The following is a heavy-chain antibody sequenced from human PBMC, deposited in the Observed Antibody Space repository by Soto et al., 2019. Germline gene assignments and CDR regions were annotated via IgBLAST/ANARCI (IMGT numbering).Heavy chain of an antibody. CDR3: AREGRRGSESTFDY. D-gene: IGHD3-10*01. J-gene: IGHJ4*02. Sequence: QVQLVQSGAEVKKPGSSVKVSCKASGGTFSSYAISWVRQAPGQGLEWMGGIIPIFGTANYAQKFQGRVTITADEATRTASMELRSMRTEDTAVYYCAREGRRGSESTFDYWGQGTLVTVSS. CDR2: IIPIFGTA. V-gene: IGHV1-69*12. CDR1: GGTFSSYA.